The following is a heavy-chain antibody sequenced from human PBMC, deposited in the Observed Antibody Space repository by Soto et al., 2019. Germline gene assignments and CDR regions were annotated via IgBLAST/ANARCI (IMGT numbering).Heavy chain of an antibody. Sequence: QMQLQESGPGVVKPSQTLSLTCTVSGDPISRRGYYWTWIRQHPGKGLELIGYISYSGSTYYNPSLKSRGTPSGDNSKSQVFLRPTSVISPETGGYPCGGGSLTFIDYWGQGALVTVSS. V-gene: IGHV4-31*08. CDR3: GGGSLTFIDY. J-gene: IGHJ4*02. CDR1: GDPISRRGYY. CDR2: ISYSGST. D-gene: IGHD3-16*01.